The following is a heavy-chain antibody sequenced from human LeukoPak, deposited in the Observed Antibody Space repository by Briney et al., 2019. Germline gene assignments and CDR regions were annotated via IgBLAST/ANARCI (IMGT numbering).Heavy chain of an antibody. Sequence: SETLSLTCGVSGVPFSNYYWRWLRQSPTQGLEWIGEINHSGYTNYNPSLKSRVTMSIDTSKKQFSLKLTSVTAADAGVYYCTGAVAGHPDGGQGTLVTVSS. V-gene: IGHV4-34*01. CDR2: INHSGYT. D-gene: IGHD6-19*01. J-gene: IGHJ4*02. CDR1: GVPFSNYY. CDR3: TGAVAGHPD.